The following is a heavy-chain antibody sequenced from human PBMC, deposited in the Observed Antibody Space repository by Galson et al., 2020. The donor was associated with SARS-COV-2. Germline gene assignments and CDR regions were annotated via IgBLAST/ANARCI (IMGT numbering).Heavy chain of an antibody. V-gene: IGHV1-18*04. CDR1: GHSFSRFG. CDR3: ARVRDQYDFWAGSADDNWFDA. Sequence: ASVKVSCKASGHSFSRFGISWVRQAPGQGLEWVSWISDYNGNTDYAQKFQGRVTMTTDTSTSTAHLELRSLRSDDTAVYYCARVRDQYDFWAGSADDNWFDAWGQGTLVTVS. CDR2: ISDYNGNT. J-gene: IGHJ5*02. D-gene: IGHD3-3*01.